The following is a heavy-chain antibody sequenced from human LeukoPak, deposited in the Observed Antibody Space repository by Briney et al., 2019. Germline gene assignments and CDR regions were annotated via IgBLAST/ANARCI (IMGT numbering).Heavy chain of an antibody. D-gene: IGHD3-22*01. CDR2: IYYSGST. CDR3: AREGYFDSSGFGSAFDI. J-gene: IGHJ3*02. V-gene: IGHV4-39*02. CDR1: GGSISSSSYY. Sequence: SETLSLTCTVSGGSISSSSYYWGWIRQPPGKGLEWIGSIYYSGSTYYNPSLKSRVTISVDTSKNQFSLKLSSVTAADTAVYYCAREGYFDSSGFGSAFDIWGQGTMVTVSS.